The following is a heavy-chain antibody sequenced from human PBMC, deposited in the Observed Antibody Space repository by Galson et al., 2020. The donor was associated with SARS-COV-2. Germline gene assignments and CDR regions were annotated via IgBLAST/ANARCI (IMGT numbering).Heavy chain of an antibody. Sequence: ASVKVSCKASGYTFTGYHIHWVRQAPGQGLEWMGWINPKSGATKYPQKFLGRVTMTRDTSIITAYMELSSLRSDDTAVYYCARDVPGGRGFDAFDIWGQGTLGTVSS. CDR1: GYTFTGYH. J-gene: IGHJ3*02. D-gene: IGHD3-16*01. CDR2: INPKSGAT. V-gene: IGHV1-2*02. CDR3: ARDVPGGRGFDAFDI.